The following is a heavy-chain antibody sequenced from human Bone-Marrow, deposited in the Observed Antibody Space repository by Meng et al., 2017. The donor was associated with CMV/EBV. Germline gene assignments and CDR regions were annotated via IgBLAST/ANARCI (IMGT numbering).Heavy chain of an antibody. CDR3: ARRGIAALNDAFDI. D-gene: IGHD6-13*01. CDR2: IKQDGSEK. CDR1: GFTFSSYW. Sequence: GGSLRLSCAASGFTFSSYWMSWVRQAPGKGLEWVANIKQDGSEKYYVDSVKGRFTISRDNSKNTLYLQMNSLRAEDTAVYYCARRGIAALNDAFDIWGQGTMVTV. V-gene: IGHV3-7*01. J-gene: IGHJ3*02.